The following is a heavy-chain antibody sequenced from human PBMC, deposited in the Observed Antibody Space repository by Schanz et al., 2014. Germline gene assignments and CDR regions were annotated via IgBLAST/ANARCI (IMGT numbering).Heavy chain of an antibody. CDR1: GYTFISYG. D-gene: IGHD3-10*01. Sequence: VQLEQSGAEVKKPGASVKVSCKASGYTFISYGIKWVRQAPGQGLEWMGWISAYNGHTDYAQKLQGRVTLTTDTSTSTAYMELRNLRSDDTAVYYCARAKRFGDMDVWGKGTTVNVSS. CDR2: ISAYNGHT. J-gene: IGHJ6*04. CDR3: ARAKRFGDMDV. V-gene: IGHV1-18*01.